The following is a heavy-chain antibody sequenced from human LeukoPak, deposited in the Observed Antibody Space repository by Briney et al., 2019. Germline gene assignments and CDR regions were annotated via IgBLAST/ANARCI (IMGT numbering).Heavy chain of an antibody. J-gene: IGHJ4*02. CDR1: GYTFTRYY. Sequence: ASVTVSCKASGYTFTRYYMHWVRQAPAQGLEWMGIINPSGGSTSYAQKFQGRVTMTRDTSTSTVYMELSSLRSEDTAVYYCAATDRFLDPNWSKRQISTGSRFDYWGQGTLVTVSS. CDR3: AATDRFLDPNWSKRQISTGSRFDY. D-gene: IGHD3-3*01. CDR2: INPSGGST. V-gene: IGHV1-46*01.